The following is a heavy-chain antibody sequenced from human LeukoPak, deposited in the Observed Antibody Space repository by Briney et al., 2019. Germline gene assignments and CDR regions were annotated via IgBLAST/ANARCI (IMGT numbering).Heavy chain of an antibody. D-gene: IGHD4-17*01. CDR2: IIPIFGTA. V-gene: IGHV1-69*05. CDR1: GGTFSSYA. J-gene: IGHJ4*02. CDR3: ARDQDFGPQYGDYQYYFDY. Sequence: SVKVSCKASGGTFSSYAISWVRQAPGQGLEWMGRIIPIFGTANYAQKFQGRVTITTDESTSTAYMELSSLRSEDTAVYYCARDQDFGPQYGDYQYYFDYWGQGTLVTVCS.